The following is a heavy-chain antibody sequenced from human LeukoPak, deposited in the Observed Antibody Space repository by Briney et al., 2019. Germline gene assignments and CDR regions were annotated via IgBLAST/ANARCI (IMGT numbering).Heavy chain of an antibody. J-gene: IGHJ4*02. CDR2: IYYSGST. Sequence: SETLSLTCTVSGGFITSSRYYWGWIRQPPGKGLEWIGSIYYSGSTYYNPSLKSRVTISVDTSKNQFSLKLSSVTAADTAVHYCARHAPIFGVVMTFYYFDYWGQGTLVTVSS. D-gene: IGHD3-3*01. CDR1: GGFITSSRYY. CDR3: ARHAPIFGVVMTFYYFDY. V-gene: IGHV4-39*01.